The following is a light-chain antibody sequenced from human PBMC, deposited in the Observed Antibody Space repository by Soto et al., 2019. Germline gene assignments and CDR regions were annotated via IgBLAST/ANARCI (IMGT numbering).Light chain of an antibody. CDR3: LQLNSYPT. Sequence: DIQMTQSPSSLSASVGDRVTITCRASQSISSYLNWYQQKPGKAPKLLMYAASSLQSGVPSRFSGSGSGTDFTLTISSLQPEDFGTYYCLQLNSYPTFGQGTKVDIK. CDR2: AAS. V-gene: IGKV1-39*01. J-gene: IGKJ1*01. CDR1: QSISSY.